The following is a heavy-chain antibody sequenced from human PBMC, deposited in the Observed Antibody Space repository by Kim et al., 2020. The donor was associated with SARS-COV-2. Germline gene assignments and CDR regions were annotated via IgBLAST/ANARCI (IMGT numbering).Heavy chain of an antibody. CDR2: IYYSGST. J-gene: IGHJ4*02. CDR3: AIGGPTGYHDFDY. V-gene: IGHV4-59*13. CDR1: GGSISSYY. D-gene: IGHD4-17*01. Sequence: SETLSLTCTVSGGSISSYYWSWIRQPPGKGLEWIGYIYYSGSTNYNPSLKSRVTISVDTSKNQFSLKLSSVTAADTAVYYCAIGGPTGYHDFDYWGKGTL.